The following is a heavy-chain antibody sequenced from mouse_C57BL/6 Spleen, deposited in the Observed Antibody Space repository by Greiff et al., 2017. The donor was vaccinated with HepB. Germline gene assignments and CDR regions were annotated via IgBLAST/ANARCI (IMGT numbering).Heavy chain of an antibody. CDR1: GYTFTSYG. CDR3: AREGGDDGYPYYFDY. Sequence: VKVVESGAELARPGASVKLSCKASGYTFTSYGISWVKQRTGQGLEWIGEIYPRSGNTYYNEKFKGKATLTADKSSSTAYMELRSLTSEDSAVYFCAREGGDDGYPYYFDYWGQGTTLTVSS. CDR2: IYPRSGNT. J-gene: IGHJ2*01. V-gene: IGHV1-81*01. D-gene: IGHD2-3*01.